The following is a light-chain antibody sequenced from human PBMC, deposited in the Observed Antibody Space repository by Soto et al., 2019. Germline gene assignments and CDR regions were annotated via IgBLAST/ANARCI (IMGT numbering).Light chain of an antibody. V-gene: IGKV1-12*01. J-gene: IGKJ3*01. CDR3: HQASSFPYT. CDR1: HDIKKW. Sequence: DIQMTQSPSSVSASVGDTINITCRASHDIKKWLAWYQQKPGKAPKVLIYAASNLESGVSPRFSGSGAGTEFSLTISSLQTEDFATYFRHQASSFPYTFGPGTKVDIK. CDR2: AAS.